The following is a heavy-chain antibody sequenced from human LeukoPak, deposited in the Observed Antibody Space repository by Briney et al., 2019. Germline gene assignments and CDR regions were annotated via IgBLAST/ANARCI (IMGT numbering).Heavy chain of an antibody. CDR2: IYSGSRK. D-gene: IGHD2-15*01. CDR1: GSTVSSNY. Sequence: PGGSRRLSCAASGSTVSSNYMRWVRQAPGKGLEGVGVIYSGSRKYYADSVKGRFPVHRDNSKHTLFLQMNSLRPEDTAVYFCAKDLLMHQLFPSGYYYAMDVWGQGTTVTVSS. V-gene: IGHV3-53*05. CDR3: AKDLLMHQLFPSGYYYAMDV. J-gene: IGHJ6*02.